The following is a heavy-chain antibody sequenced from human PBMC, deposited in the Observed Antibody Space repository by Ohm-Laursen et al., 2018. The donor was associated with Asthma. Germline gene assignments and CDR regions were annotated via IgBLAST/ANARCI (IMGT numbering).Heavy chain of an antibody. D-gene: IGHD6-19*01. CDR3: ARGTYSSGWYDY. CDR2: IYYSGST. J-gene: IGHJ4*02. CDR1: GGSISSGGYY. Sequence: TLSLTCTVSGGSISSGGYYWSWIRQHPGKGLEWIGYIYYSGSTYYNPSLKSRVTISVDTSKNQFSLKLSSVTAADTAVYYCARGTYSSGWYDYWGQGTLVTVSS. V-gene: IGHV4-31*03.